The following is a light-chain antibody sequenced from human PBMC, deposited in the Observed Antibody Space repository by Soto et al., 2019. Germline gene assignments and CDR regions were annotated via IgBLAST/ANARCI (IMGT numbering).Light chain of an antibody. V-gene: IGLV2-11*01. CDR2: DVS. Sequence: QSALTQPRSVSGSPGQSVTISCTGNSSDVGGYNYVSWYQQHPGKAPKLMIYDVSKRPSGVPDRFSSSKSGNTASLTISGLQAEDEADYYCGSYAGSYSSVFGTGTKLTVL. J-gene: IGLJ1*01. CDR3: GSYAGSYSSV. CDR1: SSDVGGYNY.